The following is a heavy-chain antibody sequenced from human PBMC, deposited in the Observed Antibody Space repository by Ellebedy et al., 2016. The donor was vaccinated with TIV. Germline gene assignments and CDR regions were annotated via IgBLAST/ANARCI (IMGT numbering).Heavy chain of an antibody. CDR1: AGIFSSYA. D-gene: IGHD1-14*01. V-gene: IGHV1-69*13. Sequence: AASVKVSCKASAGIFSSYAISCVRQPPGEGLEWMGGIIPIFGTANYAQKFQGRVTITADESTSTAYMELSSLRSEDTAVYYCAWRAELSGPIDYWGQGTLVTVSS. CDR2: IIPIFGTA. J-gene: IGHJ4*02. CDR3: AWRAELSGPIDY.